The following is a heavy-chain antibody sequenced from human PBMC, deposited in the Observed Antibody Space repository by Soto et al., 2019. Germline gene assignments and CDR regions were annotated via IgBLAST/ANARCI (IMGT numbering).Heavy chain of an antibody. J-gene: IGHJ6*02. CDR2: ISSSSSYI. CDR1: GFTFSGYS. CDR3: ARDLRSITTNFGSRVRTYYYYGMDV. D-gene: IGHD1-26*01. V-gene: IGHV3-21*01. Sequence: GGSLRLSWAASGFTFSGYSRNWVRKAPGKGLEWVTSISSSSSYIYYADSVKGRFTISRDNAKNSLYLQMNSLRAEDTAVYYCARDLRSITTNFGSRVRTYYYYGMDVWGQGTTVTVSS.